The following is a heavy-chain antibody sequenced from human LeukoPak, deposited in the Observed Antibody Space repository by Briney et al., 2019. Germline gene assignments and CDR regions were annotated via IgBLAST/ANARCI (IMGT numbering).Heavy chain of an antibody. CDR2: IYYSGST. J-gene: IGHJ4*02. D-gene: IGHD6-19*01. Sequence: SETLSLTCTVSGGSISSSSYYWVWIRQPPGKGLGWIGSIYYSGSTYYNPSLKSRVTISVDTSENQFSLKLSSVTAADTAVYYCARTYSSGWWYFDYWGQGTLVTVSS. V-gene: IGHV4-39*07. CDR3: ARTYSSGWWYFDY. CDR1: GGSISSSSYY.